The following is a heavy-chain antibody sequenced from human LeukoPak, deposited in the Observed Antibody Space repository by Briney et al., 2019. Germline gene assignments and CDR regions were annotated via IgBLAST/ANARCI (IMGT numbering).Heavy chain of an antibody. CDR2: INHSGST. CDR3: ARPNSYGSNFDY. V-gene: IGHV4-34*01. Sequence: SETLSLTCAVYGGSFSGYYWSWIRQPPGKGLEWIGEINHSGSTNYNPSLKSRVTISVDTSKNQFSLKLSSVTAADTAVYYCARPNSYGSNFDYWGQGTLVTVSS. D-gene: IGHD5-18*01. J-gene: IGHJ4*02. CDR1: GGSFSGYY.